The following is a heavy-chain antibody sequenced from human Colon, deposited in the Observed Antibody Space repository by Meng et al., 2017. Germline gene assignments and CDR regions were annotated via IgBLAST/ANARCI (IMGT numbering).Heavy chain of an antibody. V-gene: IGHV2-5*02. J-gene: IGHJ4*02. D-gene: IGHD3-16*01. CDR2: IYWDDDK. CDR3: AHRHPGGPVDY. Sequence: QITLKEFGPTLVKPPQTLTLTCTFSGFSLSTSGVGVGWIRQPPGKALEWLALIYWDDDKRYSPSLKSRLTITKDTSKNQVVLTMTNMDPVDTATYYCAHRHPGGPVDYWGQGTLVTVSS. CDR1: GFSLSTSGVG.